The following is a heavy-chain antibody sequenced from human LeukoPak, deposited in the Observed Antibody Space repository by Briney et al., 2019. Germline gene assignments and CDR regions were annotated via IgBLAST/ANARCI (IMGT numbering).Heavy chain of an antibody. CDR1: GFTFTTYA. V-gene: IGHV3-23*01. Sequence: GGSLRLSCAASGFTFTTYAINWVRQAPGKGLKWVSGISGDGDKAYYADSVKGRFTISRDNSKNTVSLQMSSLRGEDTALYYCAKDLALAGTGGGFDVWGQGTRVAVSS. D-gene: IGHD6-19*01. J-gene: IGHJ3*01. CDR3: AKDLALAGTGGGFDV. CDR2: ISGDGDKA.